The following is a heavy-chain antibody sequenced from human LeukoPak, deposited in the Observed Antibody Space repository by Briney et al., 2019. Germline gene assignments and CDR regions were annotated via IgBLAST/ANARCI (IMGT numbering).Heavy chain of an antibody. CDR3: ARGRDGDYDGNWYYYYGMDV. V-gene: IGHV1-8*01. CDR2: MNPNSGNT. J-gene: IGHJ6*02. D-gene: IGHD4-17*01. Sequence: ASVKVSCKASGYTFTSYYINWVRQATGQGLEWMVWMNPNSGNTGYAQKFQGRVTMTRNTSISTAYMELSSLRSEDTAVYYCARGRDGDYDGNWYYYYGMDVWGQGTTVTVCS. CDR1: GYTFTSYY.